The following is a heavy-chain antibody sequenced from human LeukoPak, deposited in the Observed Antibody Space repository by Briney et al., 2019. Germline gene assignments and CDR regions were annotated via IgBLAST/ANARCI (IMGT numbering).Heavy chain of an antibody. V-gene: IGHV4-59*01. Sequence: SETLSLTYTVSGGSIGSYYWSWIRQPPGKGLEWVGYIYYSGSTNYNPSLKSRVTISVDTSKNQFSLKLSSVTAADTAVYYCARVAYYDSSGYYASDAFDIWGQGTMVTVSS. D-gene: IGHD3-22*01. J-gene: IGHJ3*02. CDR1: GGSIGSYY. CDR2: IYYSGST. CDR3: ARVAYYDSSGYYASDAFDI.